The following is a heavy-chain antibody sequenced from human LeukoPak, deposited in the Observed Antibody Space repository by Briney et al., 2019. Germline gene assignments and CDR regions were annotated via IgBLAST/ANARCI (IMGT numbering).Heavy chain of an antibody. CDR3: AREQYGGYSSSWYHQTSQGTSGAEYFQH. D-gene: IGHD6-13*01. CDR1: GGSISSGSYY. V-gene: IGHV4-61*02. J-gene: IGHJ1*01. CDR2: IYTSGST. Sequence: KPSETLSLTCTVSGGSISSGSYYWSWIRQPAGKGLEWIGRIYTSGSTNYNPSLKSRVTISVDTSKNQFSLKLSSVTAADTAVYYCAREQYGGYSSSWYHQTSQGTSGAEYFQHWGQGTLVTVSS.